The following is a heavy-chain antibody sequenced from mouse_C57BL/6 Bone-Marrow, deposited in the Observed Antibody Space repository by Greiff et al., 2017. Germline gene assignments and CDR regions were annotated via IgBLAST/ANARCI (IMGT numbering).Heavy chain of an antibody. V-gene: IGHV5-2*01. CDR1: EYEFPSHD. J-gene: IGHJ2*01. CDR2: INSDGGST. D-gene: IGHD2-1*01. Sequence: DVKLQESGGGLVQPGESLKLSCESNEYEFPSHDMSWVRKTPETRLELVAAINSDGGSTYYPDTMERRFIISRDNTKKTLYLQMSSLRSEDTALYYCARPDGNYPDGYWGQGTTLTVSS. CDR3: ARPDGNYPDGY.